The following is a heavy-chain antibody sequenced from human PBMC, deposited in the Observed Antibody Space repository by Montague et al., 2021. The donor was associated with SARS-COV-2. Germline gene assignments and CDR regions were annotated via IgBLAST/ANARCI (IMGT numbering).Heavy chain of an antibody. CDR3: ARGDSSGLGY. J-gene: IGHJ4*02. CDR1: GFPVSSYW. CDR2: INEDGTRT. D-gene: IGHD3-16*01. V-gene: IGHV3-74*01. Sequence: SLSLSCSASGFPVSSYWMHWVRQAPGKGLVWVSHINEDGTRTNYADSVKGRFTISRDSAKNTLFLQMNSLRVEDTAVYYCARGDSSGLGYWGQGILVTVAS.